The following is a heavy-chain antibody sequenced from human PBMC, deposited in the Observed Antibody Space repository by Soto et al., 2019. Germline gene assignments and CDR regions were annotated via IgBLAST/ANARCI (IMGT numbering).Heavy chain of an antibody. J-gene: IGHJ4*02. Sequence: EVQLLESGGGWVQPGGSLRLSCAASGFTFSSYAMNWVRQAPGKGLEWVSVISGSGGSTYYADSVKGRFSISRDSSKNALYLQMSSLGAEDTAVYDCAKRGSGGYFGYWGQGTLVTVSS. V-gene: IGHV3-23*01. CDR3: AKRGSGGYFGY. CDR1: GFTFSSYA. D-gene: IGHD1-26*01. CDR2: ISGSGGST.